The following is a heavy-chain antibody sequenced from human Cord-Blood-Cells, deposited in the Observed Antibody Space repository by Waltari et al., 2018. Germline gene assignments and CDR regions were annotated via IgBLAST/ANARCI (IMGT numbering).Heavy chain of an antibody. CDR3: ARGRRDIVVVPAAIWFDP. V-gene: IGHV4-34*01. Sequence: QVQLQQWGAGLLKPSETLSLTCAVYGGSFSGYYWRCIRHPPAKGLEWIGEINHSGSTNYNPYLKSRVTISVDTSKSQFSLKLSSVTAADTAVYYCARGRRDIVVVPAAIWFDPWGQGTLVTVSS. J-gene: IGHJ5*02. D-gene: IGHD2-2*01. CDR2: INHSGST. CDR1: GGSFSGYY.